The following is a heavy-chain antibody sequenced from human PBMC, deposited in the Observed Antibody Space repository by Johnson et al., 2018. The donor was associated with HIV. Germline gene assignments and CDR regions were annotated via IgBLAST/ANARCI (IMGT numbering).Heavy chain of an antibody. CDR2: INWNGGST. J-gene: IGHJ3*02. CDR1: GFTFDDYG. CDR3: ARGRGITIFGVVIADAFDI. Sequence: VLLLESGGGVIRPGGSLRLSCAASGFTFDDYGMSWVRQAPGKGLEWVSGINWNGGSTGYADSVQGRVTISRDNAKNSLYLQMNSLRAEDTALYYCARGRGITIFGVVIADAFDIWGQVTMVTVSS. D-gene: IGHD3-3*01. V-gene: IGHV3-20*04.